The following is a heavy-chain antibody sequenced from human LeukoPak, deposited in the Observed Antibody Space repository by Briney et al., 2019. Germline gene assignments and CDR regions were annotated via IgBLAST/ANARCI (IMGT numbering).Heavy chain of an antibody. CDR1: GGSISSSSYY. V-gene: IGHV4-39*07. CDR3: ARRIRWGAGEDWFDP. CDR2: IYYSGST. Sequence: SETLSLTCTVSGGSISSSSYYWGWIRQPPGKGLEWIGSIYYSGSTYYNPSLKSRVTISVDTSKNQFSLKLSSVTAADTAVYYCARRIRWGAGEDWFDPWGQGTLVTVSS. D-gene: IGHD7-27*01. J-gene: IGHJ5*02.